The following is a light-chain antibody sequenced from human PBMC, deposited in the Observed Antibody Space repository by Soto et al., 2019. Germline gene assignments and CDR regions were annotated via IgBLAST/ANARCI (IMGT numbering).Light chain of an antibody. CDR3: QHYGNVPGP. Sequence: DIQMTQSPSPLSASVGDRVTITCQASHDISDNLNWYQQKPGKAPKLLIYGASNLETGVPSRFSRSGSGTHFTFTISTLQPEDSATYYCQHYGNVPGPFGPGTKVEIK. V-gene: IGKV1-33*01. CDR2: GAS. CDR1: HDISDN. J-gene: IGKJ3*01.